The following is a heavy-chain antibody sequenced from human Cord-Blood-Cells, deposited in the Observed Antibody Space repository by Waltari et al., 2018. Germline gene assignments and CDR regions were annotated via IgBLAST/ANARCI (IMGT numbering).Heavy chain of an antibody. J-gene: IGHJ6*02. CDR1: GVTFSSYA. CDR3: AREGRGFGELASYYGMDV. V-gene: IGHV1-69*01. D-gene: IGHD3-10*01. CDR2: IIPIFGTA. Sequence: QVQLEQSGAEVKKPGSSVKVSCKASGVTFSSYAISWVPQASGQGLEWMGGIIPIFGTANYAQKFQGRVTITADESTSTAYMELSSLRSEDTAVYYCAREGRGFGELASYYGMDVWGQGTTVTVSS.